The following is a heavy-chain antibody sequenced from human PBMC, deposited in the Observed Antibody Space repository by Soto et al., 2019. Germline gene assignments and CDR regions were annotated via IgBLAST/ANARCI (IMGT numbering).Heavy chain of an antibody. CDR2: FHYTGST. V-gene: IGHV4-59*01. J-gene: IGHJ4*02. Sequence: SETLSLTCTVSGASLSGYYWSWVRQPPGKRPEWIGYFHYTGSTDYNPSLKSRVTISVDSSQNQFSLKLTSVTPADTAVYYCARRGADTSGYYAFWGQGALVTVS. CDR3: ARRGADTSGYYAF. CDR1: GASLSGYY. D-gene: IGHD3-22*01.